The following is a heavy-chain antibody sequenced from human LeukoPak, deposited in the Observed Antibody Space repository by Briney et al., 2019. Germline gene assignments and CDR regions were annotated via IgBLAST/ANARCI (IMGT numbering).Heavy chain of an antibody. J-gene: IGHJ4*02. CDR2: ISSSGSTI. D-gene: IGHD5-18*01. V-gene: IGHV3-48*04. Sequence: GGSLRLSCAASGFTFSSYSMNWVRQAPGKGLEWVSYISSSGSTIYYADSVKGRFTISRDNAKNSLYLQMNSLRAEDTAVYYCARDTAMVTCFDYWGQGTLVTVSS. CDR1: GFTFSSYS. CDR3: ARDTAMVTCFDY.